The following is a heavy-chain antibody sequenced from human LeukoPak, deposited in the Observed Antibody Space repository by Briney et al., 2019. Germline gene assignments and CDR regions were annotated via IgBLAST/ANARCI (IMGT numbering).Heavy chain of an antibody. CDR3: ARGGRYNILTGFRRDRHDAFDI. Sequence: GGSLRLSCGTSGFTFSSYGMHWVRQAPGKGLEWVAFIRFDGRNKYHADSVKGRFTISRDNSKNTLYLQMNSLRAEDTAVYYCARGGRYNILTGFRRDRHDAFDIWGQGTLVTVSS. CDR2: IRFDGRNK. V-gene: IGHV3-30*02. D-gene: IGHD3-9*01. CDR1: GFTFSSYG. J-gene: IGHJ3*02.